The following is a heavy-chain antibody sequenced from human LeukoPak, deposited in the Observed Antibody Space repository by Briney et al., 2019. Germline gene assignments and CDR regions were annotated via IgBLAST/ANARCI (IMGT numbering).Heavy chain of an antibody. CDR2: INPNSGGT. V-gene: IGHV1-2*02. D-gene: IGHD3-10*01. CDR3: ARAITMVRGPPRY. Sequence: ASVKVSCKASGYTFTGYYMHWVRQAPGQGLEWMGWINPNSGGTNYAQKFQGRVTMTRDTSISTAYMELSRLRSDDTAVYYCARAITMVRGPPRYWGQGTLVTVSS. J-gene: IGHJ4*02. CDR1: GYTFTGYY.